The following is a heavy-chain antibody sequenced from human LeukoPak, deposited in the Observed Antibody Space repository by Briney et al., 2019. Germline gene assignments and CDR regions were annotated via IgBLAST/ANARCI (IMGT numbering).Heavy chain of an antibody. D-gene: IGHD6-19*01. CDR1: GFTFSSYW. J-gene: IGHJ4*02. V-gene: IGHV3-7*01. CDR3: ARGRSSGWYFDY. CDR2: IKQDGSEK. Sequence: GGSLRLSCAACGFTFSSYWMSWVRQAPGKGLEWVANIKQDGSEKYYVDSVKGRFTISRDNAKNSLYLQMNSLRAEDTAVYYCARGRSSGWYFDYWGQGTLVTVSS.